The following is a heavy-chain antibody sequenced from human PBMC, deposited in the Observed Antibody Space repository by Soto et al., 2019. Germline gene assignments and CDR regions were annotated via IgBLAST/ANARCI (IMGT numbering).Heavy chain of an antibody. CDR2: ISSSSSTI. J-gene: IGHJ4*02. Sequence: EVQLVESGGGLVQPGGSLRLSCAASGFTFSSYSMNWVRQAPGKGLEWVSYISSSSSTIYYADSVKGRFTISRDNAKHSLYLPMNSLRAEDTALYYCARANYYGYPGDFDYWGQGTLVTVSS. CDR3: ARANYYGYPGDFDY. D-gene: IGHD3-10*01. V-gene: IGHV3-48*01. CDR1: GFTFSSYS.